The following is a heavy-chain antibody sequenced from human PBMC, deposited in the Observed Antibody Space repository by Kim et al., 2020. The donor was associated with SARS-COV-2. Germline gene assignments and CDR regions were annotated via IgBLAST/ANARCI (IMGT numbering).Heavy chain of an antibody. CDR2: ISSSGSTI. Sequence: GGSLRLSCAASGFTFSDYYMSWIRQAPGKGLEWVSYISSSGSTIYYADSVKGRFTISRDNAKNSLYLQMNSLRAEDTAVYYCARSIWSGSVPNWFDPWGQGTLVTVSS. CDR1: GFTFSDYY. V-gene: IGHV3-11*01. J-gene: IGHJ5*02. D-gene: IGHD3-3*01. CDR3: ARSIWSGSVPNWFDP.